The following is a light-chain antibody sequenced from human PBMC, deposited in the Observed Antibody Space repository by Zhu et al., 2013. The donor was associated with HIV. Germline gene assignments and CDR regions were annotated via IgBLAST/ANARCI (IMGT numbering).Light chain of an antibody. CDR3: QQYNDWPPTCS. J-gene: IGKJ2*04. V-gene: IGKV3-15*01. CDR1: QSVRSN. CDR2: GAS. Sequence: ETVMTQSPATLSVSPGERATLSCRASQSVRSNLAWYQQRPGQAPRLLIYGASTRATGIPARFSGSGSGTEFTLTISSLQSEDFAVYYCQQYNDWPPTCSFGQGTKLEI.